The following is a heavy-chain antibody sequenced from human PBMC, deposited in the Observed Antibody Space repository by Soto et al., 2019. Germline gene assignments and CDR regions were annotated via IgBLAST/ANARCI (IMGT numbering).Heavy chain of an antibody. CDR2: INGGKGNT. CDR3: AVQRSDYHKYFDY. J-gene: IGHJ4*02. CDR1: RYTFTSYT. D-gene: IGHD4-17*01. V-gene: IGHV1-3*01. Sequence: GASVKVSCKASRYTFTSYTIHWVRQAPGQRLEWMGWINGGKGNTKYSQKFQGRVTITRHTAANIANMELSSLRSEDTAVYYCAVQRSDYHKYFDYWGQGTLVTVSS.